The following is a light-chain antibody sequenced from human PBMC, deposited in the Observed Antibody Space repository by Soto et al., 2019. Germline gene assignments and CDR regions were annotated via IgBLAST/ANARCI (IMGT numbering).Light chain of an antibody. CDR1: SSDDGGYNY. V-gene: IGLV2-14*01. J-gene: IGLJ2*01. CDR2: EVS. CDR3: SSYTSSSTLQGV. Sequence: QSALTQPASVSGSPGQSITISCTGTSSDDGGYNYVSWYQQHPDKAPKLMIYEVSNRPSGVSNRFSGSKSGNTASLTISGLQAEDEADYYCSSYTSSSTLQGVFGGGTKLTVL.